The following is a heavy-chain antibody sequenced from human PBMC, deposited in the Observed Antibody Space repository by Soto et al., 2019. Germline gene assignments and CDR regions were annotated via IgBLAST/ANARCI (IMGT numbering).Heavy chain of an antibody. Sequence: ASVKVSCKASGYTFPSYGISWVRQAPGQGLEWMGWISAYNGNTNYAQKLQGRVTMTTDTSTSTAYMELRSLRSDDTAVYYCARDTDGYNFKSPTSFDYWGQGTLVPVSS. CDR1: GYTFPSYG. D-gene: IGHD5-12*01. CDR3: ARDTDGYNFKSPTSFDY. V-gene: IGHV1-18*01. J-gene: IGHJ4*02. CDR2: ISAYNGNT.